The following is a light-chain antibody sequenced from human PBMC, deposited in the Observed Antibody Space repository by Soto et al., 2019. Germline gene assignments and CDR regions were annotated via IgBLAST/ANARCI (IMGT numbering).Light chain of an antibody. CDR1: NIGSKN. CDR2: RYT. J-gene: IGLJ2*01. Sequence: SYELTQPLSVSVALGQTARITCGGNNIGSKNVHWYQQKPGQAPVLVIYRYTNRPSGIPERFSGSNSGNTATLTIRRAQAGDEADYYCQVWDSSTVVFGGGTKLTVL. V-gene: IGLV3-9*01. CDR3: QVWDSSTVV.